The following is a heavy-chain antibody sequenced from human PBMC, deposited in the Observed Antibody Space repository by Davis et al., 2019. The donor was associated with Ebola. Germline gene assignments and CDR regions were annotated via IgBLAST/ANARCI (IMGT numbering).Heavy chain of an antibody. CDR3: VRVLDCGDDCYPFDL. Sequence: PGGSLRLSCEVSGFTFSDYYMSWIRQAPGKGLEWIAYIGPSGNSFYCADSVKGRFTISRDNAKNSLYLQMNSLRAEDTAVYYCVRVLDCGDDCYPFDLWGQGTLVTVSS. J-gene: IGHJ5*02. V-gene: IGHV3-11*04. CDR2: IGPSGNSF. D-gene: IGHD2-21*01. CDR1: GFTFSDYY.